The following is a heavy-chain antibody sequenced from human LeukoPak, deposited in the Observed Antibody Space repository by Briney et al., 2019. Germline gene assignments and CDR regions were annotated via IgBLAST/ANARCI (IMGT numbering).Heavy chain of an antibody. CDR2: IRYDGSNK. CDR1: GFTFSSYG. CDR3: AYYYDSSGYWDFDY. V-gene: IGHV3-30*02. J-gene: IGHJ4*02. D-gene: IGHD3-22*01. Sequence: PGGSLRLSCAASGFTFSSYGMHWVRQAPGKGLEWVAFIRYDGSNKYYADSVKGRFTISRDNSKNTLYLQMNSLRAEDTAVYYVAYYYDSSGYWDFDYWGQGTLVTVSS.